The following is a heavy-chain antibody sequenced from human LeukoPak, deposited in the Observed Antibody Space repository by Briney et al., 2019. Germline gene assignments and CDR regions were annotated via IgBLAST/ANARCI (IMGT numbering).Heavy chain of an antibody. CDR1: GYRFTVYW. D-gene: IGHD5-18*01. V-gene: IGHV5-51*01. CDR2: IYSGDSEA. Sequence: GESLKISFKASGYRFTVYWIAWVRQMPGKGLEWMGSIYSGDSEARYSPSSQGQVTISVDKSISTAYLQWGSLKASDTATYYCARHYTAMTQFDYWGQGTLVTVSS. CDR3: ARHYTAMTQFDY. J-gene: IGHJ4*02.